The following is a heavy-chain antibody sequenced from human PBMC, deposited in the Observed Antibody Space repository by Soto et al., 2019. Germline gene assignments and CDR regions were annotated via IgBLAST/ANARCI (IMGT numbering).Heavy chain of an antibody. CDR3: ARVARDVEMAKKIDY. CDR2: ISTYNGNT. Sequence: ASVKVSGKASGDTFTNYDITCVRRAPGQGLEWMGWISTYNGNTNYAQNLRDRVTMTTDTSTSTAYMELRSLRSDDTAVYYCARVARDVEMAKKIDYWGQGTLVTVSS. CDR1: GDTFTNYD. J-gene: IGHJ4*02. V-gene: IGHV1-18*01. D-gene: IGHD3-10*01.